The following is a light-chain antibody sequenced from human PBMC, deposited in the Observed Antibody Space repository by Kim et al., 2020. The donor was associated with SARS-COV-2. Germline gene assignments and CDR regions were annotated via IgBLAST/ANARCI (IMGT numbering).Light chain of an antibody. V-gene: IGKV1-17*01. CDR1: QDIRND. CDR3: QQFINFPLT. CDR2: GAS. Sequence: DIQMTQSPSSLSASVGDRVTITCRASQDIRNDLGWYQQNPGRAPKRLIYGASSLQSGVPSRFSGSGSGTDFTLTISSLQPEDFATYYCQQFINFPLTFGGGTKVDIK. J-gene: IGKJ4*01.